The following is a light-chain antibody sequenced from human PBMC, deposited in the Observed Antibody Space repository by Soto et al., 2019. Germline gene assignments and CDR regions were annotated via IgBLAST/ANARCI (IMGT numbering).Light chain of an antibody. V-gene: IGLV7-43*01. CDR1: TGAVTSGYY. CDR2: STS. CDR3: LLYYGGAVV. Sequence: QAVVTQEPSLTVSPGGTVTLTCASSTGAVTSGYYPNWFQQKPGQEPRALIYSTSNNHSWTPARFSGSLLGGKAALTLSGVQPEDEAEYYCLLYYGGAVVFGGGTKLTVL. J-gene: IGLJ2*01.